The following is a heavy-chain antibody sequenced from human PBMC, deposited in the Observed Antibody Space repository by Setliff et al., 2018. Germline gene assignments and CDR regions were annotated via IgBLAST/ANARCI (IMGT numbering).Heavy chain of an antibody. J-gene: IGHJ4*02. Sequence: SETLSLTCTFYGGPFSDYYWGWVRQTPGKGLEWIAEINPSGTTNYIPSLKSRLTISVDTSKRQFSLKLISVTAADTAVYYCRFWSYVYKNDFWAQGTLVTVSS. CDR1: GGPFSDYY. V-gene: IGHV4-34*01. D-gene: IGHD3-16*01. CDR2: INPSGTT. CDR3: RFWSYVYKNDF.